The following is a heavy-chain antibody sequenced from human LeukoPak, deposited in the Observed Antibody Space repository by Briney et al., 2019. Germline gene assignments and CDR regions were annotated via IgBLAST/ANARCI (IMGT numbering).Heavy chain of an antibody. Sequence: GGSLRLSCAASGFTVSSNYMSWVPQAPGQGLEWVLVIYSGGSTYYADSVKGRFTISRDNSKNTLYLQMNRLRAEDTAVYYCARDLNYYYGMDVWGQGTTVTVSS. V-gene: IGHV3-53*01. CDR1: GFTVSSNY. J-gene: IGHJ6*02. CDR3: ARDLNYYYGMDV. CDR2: IYSGGST.